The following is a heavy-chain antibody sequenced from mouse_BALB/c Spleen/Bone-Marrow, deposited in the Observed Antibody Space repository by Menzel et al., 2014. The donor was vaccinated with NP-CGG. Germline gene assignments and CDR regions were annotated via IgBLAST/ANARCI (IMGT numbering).Heavy chain of an antibody. D-gene: IGHD1-1*02. CDR2: ISSGGSYT. V-gene: IGHV5-9*02. Sequence: EVKLVESGGGLVKPGGSLKLSCAASGFAFSSYDMSWVRQTPEKRLEWVATISSGGSYTYYPDSVKGRFTISRDNARSTLYLQMSSLRSEDTALYYCARLGNWYFDVWGAGTTVTVSS. CDR3: ARLGNWYFDV. CDR1: GFAFSSYD. J-gene: IGHJ1*01.